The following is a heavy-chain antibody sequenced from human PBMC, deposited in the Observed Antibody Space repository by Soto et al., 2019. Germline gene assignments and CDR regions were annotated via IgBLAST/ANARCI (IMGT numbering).Heavy chain of an antibody. CDR2: TYYRSNWYT. D-gene: IGHD2-8*01. V-gene: IGHV6-1*01. CDR3: ARLIGNSWLDS. Sequence: PXXTLSLTCAISGDSVSTNSATSDCLRQSPSRGLEWLGRTYYRSNWYTDYAVSVKGRITISPDTSNNQLSLQLKSVTPDDTAVYYCARLIGNSWLDSWGQGTLVTVSS. J-gene: IGHJ5*01. CDR1: GDSVSTNSAT.